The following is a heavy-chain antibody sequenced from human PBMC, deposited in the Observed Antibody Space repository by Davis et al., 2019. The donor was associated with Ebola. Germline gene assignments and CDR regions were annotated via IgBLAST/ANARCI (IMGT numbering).Heavy chain of an antibody. V-gene: IGHV1-18*01. CDR2: ISAYDGST. D-gene: IGHD6-13*01. Sequence: AASVKVSCKASGYTFSNYGISWVRQAPGLGLEWMGRISAYDGSTNYAQKLQGRVTVTTDTSATTAYMEVRGLTSDDTAVYFCAGSQSTSWYGLFDYWGQGTLVTVSS. J-gene: IGHJ4*02. CDR1: GYTFSNYG. CDR3: AGSQSTSWYGLFDY.